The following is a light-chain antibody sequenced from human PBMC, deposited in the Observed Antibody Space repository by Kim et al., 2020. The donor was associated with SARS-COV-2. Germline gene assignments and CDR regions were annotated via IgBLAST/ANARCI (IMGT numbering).Light chain of an antibody. CDR2: AAS. CDR3: QQALSFPPT. Sequence: DIQMTQSPSSVSASVGDSVTITCRASQGIGGWLAWYQQKPGKAPNLLIYAASSLRSGVPSRFSGSGSGTDFTLTISSLQPEEFATYYCQQALSFPPTFGQGTKLEI. V-gene: IGKV1D-12*01. CDR1: QGIGGW. J-gene: IGKJ2*01.